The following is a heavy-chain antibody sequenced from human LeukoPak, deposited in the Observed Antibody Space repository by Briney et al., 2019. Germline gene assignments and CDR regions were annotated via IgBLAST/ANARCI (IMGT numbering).Heavy chain of an antibody. Sequence: ASGTLSLTCAVSGGSISSSNWWSWVRPPPGKGLEWIGEIYHSGSTNYNPSLKSRVTISVDKSKNQFSLKLSSVTAADTAVYSCARLPFNSGYEYIDYWGQGTLVIVSS. V-gene: IGHV4-4*02. D-gene: IGHD5-12*01. CDR2: IYHSGST. J-gene: IGHJ4*02. CDR1: GGSISSSNW. CDR3: ARLPFNSGYEYIDY.